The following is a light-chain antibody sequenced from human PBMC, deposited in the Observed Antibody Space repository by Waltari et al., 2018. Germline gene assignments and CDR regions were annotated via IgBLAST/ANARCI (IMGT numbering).Light chain of an antibody. CDR3: QQYYSPPLT. CDR1: QSVLYSSNNKNY. CDR2: WAS. J-gene: IGKJ4*01. Sequence: DIVMTQSPDSLAVYLGARATINCTSSQSVLYSSNNKNYLAWYQQKPGQPPKLLIYWASTRESGVPDRFSGSGSGTDFTLTISSLHAEDVAVYYCQQYYSPPLTFGGGTKVEIK. V-gene: IGKV4-1*01.